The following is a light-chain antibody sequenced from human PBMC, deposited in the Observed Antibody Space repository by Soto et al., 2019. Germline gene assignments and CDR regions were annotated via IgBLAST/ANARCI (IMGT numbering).Light chain of an antibody. CDR2: GAS. CDR3: QQHTNWPPLT. CDR1: QSVSSY. J-gene: IGKJ4*01. Sequence: IKEPQSTVSVSMAEGGRATLSCRDSQSVSSYLAWYQQKPGQAPRLLIYGASNRATGIPARFSGSGSGTEFTLTISSLESEDFAVYYCQQHTNWPPLTFGGGTKVDIK. V-gene: IGKV3D-15*01.